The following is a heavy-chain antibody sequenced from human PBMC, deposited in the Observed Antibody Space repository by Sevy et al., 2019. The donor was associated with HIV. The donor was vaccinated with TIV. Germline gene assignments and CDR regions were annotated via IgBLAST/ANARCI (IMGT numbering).Heavy chain of an antibody. D-gene: IGHD1-26*01. CDR1: GFTFSTYW. CDR3: ARDMGAVTYYYYGMDV. J-gene: IGHJ6*02. Sequence: GGSLRLSCAASGFTFSTYWMSWVRQAPGKGLEWVATMKQDGSEKDYVDSVKGRFTISRDNAKNSLYLQMNSLRGEDTAVYYCARDMGAVTYYYYGMDVWGQGTTVTVSS. CDR2: MKQDGSEK. V-gene: IGHV3-7*03.